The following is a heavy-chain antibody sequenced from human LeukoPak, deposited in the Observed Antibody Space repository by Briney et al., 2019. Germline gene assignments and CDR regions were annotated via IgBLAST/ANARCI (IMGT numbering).Heavy chain of an antibody. V-gene: IGHV3-48*03. J-gene: IGHJ1*01. CDR1: GFTFSSYE. D-gene: IGHD3-10*01. CDR3: ASLWALIGS. Sequence: GGSLRLSCAASGFTFSSYEMDWVRQAPGKGLEWVSYISIDGKTIHYADSVKGRFTISRDNAKNSVYLQMNSLRVEDTAIYYCASLWALIGSWVQGTLATVTS. CDR2: ISIDGKTI.